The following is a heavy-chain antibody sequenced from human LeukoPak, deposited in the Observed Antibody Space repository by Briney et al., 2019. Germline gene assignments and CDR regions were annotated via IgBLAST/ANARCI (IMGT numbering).Heavy chain of an antibody. CDR2: ISYDGSNK. CDR3: AKDLGYDSSGSADY. D-gene: IGHD3-22*01. CDR1: GFTFSSYA. J-gene: IGHJ4*02. Sequence: GGSLRLSCAASGFTFSSYAMHWVRQAPGKGLGWVAVISYDGSNKYYADSVKGRFTISRDNSKNTLYLQMNSLRAEDTAVYYCAKDLGYDSSGSADYWGQGTLVTVSS. V-gene: IGHV3-30*04.